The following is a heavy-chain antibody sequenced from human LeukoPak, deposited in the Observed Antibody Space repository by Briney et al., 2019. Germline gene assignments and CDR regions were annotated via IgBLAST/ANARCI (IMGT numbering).Heavy chain of an antibody. J-gene: IGHJ4*02. CDR3: AKGRNDPSGYYFDY. CDR2: ISYDGSDK. Sequence: GGSLRLSCVGSGFIFSSYGMHWVRQAPGKGLEWVALISYDGSDKYSVDSVKGRFTISRDNSKNTLYLQMNSLTTEDTAVYYCAKGRNDPSGYYFDYWGQGTLVTVSS. D-gene: IGHD1-1*01. V-gene: IGHV3-30*18. CDR1: GFIFSSYG.